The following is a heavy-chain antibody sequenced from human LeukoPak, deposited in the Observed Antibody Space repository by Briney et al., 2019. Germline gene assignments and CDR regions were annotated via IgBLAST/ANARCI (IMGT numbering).Heavy chain of an antibody. CDR1: GDSISSYY. V-gene: IGHV4-39*07. J-gene: IGHJ4*02. CDR2: IYYSGST. CDR3: ARSSVEYYYDSSGYYYFDY. Sequence: PSETLSLTCTVSGDSISSYYCSWIRQPPGKGLEWIGSIYYSGSTYYNPSLKSRVTISVDTSKNQFSLKLSSVTAADTAVYYCARSSVEYYYDSSGYYYFDYWGQGTLVTVSS. D-gene: IGHD3-22*01.